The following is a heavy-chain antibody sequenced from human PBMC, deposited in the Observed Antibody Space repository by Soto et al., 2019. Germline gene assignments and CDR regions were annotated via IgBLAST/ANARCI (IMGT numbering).Heavy chain of an antibody. CDR3: ARVRPEYCSGGSFYSDNWFDP. D-gene: IGHD2-15*01. CDR2: ISAYNGNT. CDR1: GYTFTSYG. J-gene: IGHJ5*02. V-gene: IGHV1-18*01. Sequence: ASVKVSCKASGYTFTSYGISWVRQAPGQGLEWVGWISAYNGNTNYAQKLQGRVTMTTDTSTSTAYMELRSLRSDDTAVYYCARVRPEYCSGGSFYSDNWFDPWGQGTLVTVSS.